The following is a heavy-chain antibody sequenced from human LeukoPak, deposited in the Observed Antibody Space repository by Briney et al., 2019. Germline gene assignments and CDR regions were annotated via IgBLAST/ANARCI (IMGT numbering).Heavy chain of an antibody. J-gene: IGHJ4*02. CDR1: GFAFSNYY. V-gene: IGHV3-21*01. CDR2: ISIGSSYI. D-gene: IGHD6-13*01. Sequence: GGSLSLSCAVSGFAFSNYYMAWFRQAPGKGLEWVSSISIGSSYIYYADSVKGRFTISRDSAKNSLYLQMNSLRADDTAVYYCVRADSSTFYYFDYWGQGTLVTVSS. CDR3: VRADSSTFYYFDY.